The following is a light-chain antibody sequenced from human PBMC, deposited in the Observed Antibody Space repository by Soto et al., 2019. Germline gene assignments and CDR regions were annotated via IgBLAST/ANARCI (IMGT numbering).Light chain of an antibody. CDR3: QQGSEWPRT. Sequence: EIVLTQSPATLSLSPGERATLSCRASQRIGSSLAWYQQKPGKAPRLLIYDASTRATGFTARFSGSGSGTDSTLTIGSLEPEDVTVYYCQQGSEWPRTFGQGTKVEIK. CDR1: QRIGSS. J-gene: IGKJ1*01. V-gene: IGKV3-11*01. CDR2: DAS.